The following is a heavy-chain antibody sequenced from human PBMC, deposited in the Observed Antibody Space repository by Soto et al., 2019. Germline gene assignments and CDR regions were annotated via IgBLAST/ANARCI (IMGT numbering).Heavy chain of an antibody. CDR2: ISYDGSNK. Sequence: GGSLRLSCAASGFTFSSYAMHWVRQAPGKGLEWVAVISYDGSNKYYADSVKGRFTISRDNSKNTLYLQMNSLRAEDTAVYYCARGAPYYYDSSGYSSYGMDVWGQGTTVTVSS. J-gene: IGHJ6*02. CDR3: ARGAPYYYDSSGYSSYGMDV. CDR1: GFTFSSYA. V-gene: IGHV3-30-3*01. D-gene: IGHD3-22*01.